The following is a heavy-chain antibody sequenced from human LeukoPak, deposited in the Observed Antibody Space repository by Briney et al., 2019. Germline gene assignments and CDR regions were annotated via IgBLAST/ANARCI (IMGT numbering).Heavy chain of an antibody. D-gene: IGHD6-19*01. CDR3: AKGSGSGWYFDY. V-gene: IGHV3-21*01. Sequence: GGSLRLSCAVSGFTFSSYSMNWVRQAPGKGLEWVSSISSSSSYIYYADSVKGRFTISRDNAKNSLYLQMNSLRAEDTAVYYCAKGSGSGWYFDYWGQGTLVTVSS. CDR2: ISSSSSYI. CDR1: GFTFSSYS. J-gene: IGHJ4*02.